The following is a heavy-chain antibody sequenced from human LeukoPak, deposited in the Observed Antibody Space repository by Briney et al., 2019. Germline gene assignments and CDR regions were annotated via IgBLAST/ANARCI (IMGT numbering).Heavy chain of an antibody. CDR2: ISGSGGST. Sequence: QTGGSLRLSCAASGFTFSSYAMNWVRQAPEKGLEWVSGISGSGGSTFYADSVKGRFTISRDNSKNTLYLQMSSLRAEDTAVYYCATKTAFDYWGQGTLVTVSS. CDR1: GFTFSSYA. J-gene: IGHJ4*02. CDR3: ATKTAFDY. V-gene: IGHV3-23*01. D-gene: IGHD5-18*01.